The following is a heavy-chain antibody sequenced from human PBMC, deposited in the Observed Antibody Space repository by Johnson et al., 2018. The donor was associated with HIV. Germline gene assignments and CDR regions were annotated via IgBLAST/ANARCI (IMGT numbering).Heavy chain of an antibody. CDR2: ISYDGSNN. CDR3: ARDKANGGPSRDVGAFDI. D-gene: IGHD7-27*01. J-gene: IGHJ3*02. Sequence: QVQLVESGGGVVQPARSLRLSCAASGFTFSSYAMHWVRQAPGKGLEWVAVISYDGSNNSYADSVKGRFTISRDNSKNTLYLQMNSRRAEDTAVYYCARDKANGGPSRDVGAFDIGGQGTMVTVSS. CDR1: GFTFSSYA. V-gene: IGHV3-30*04.